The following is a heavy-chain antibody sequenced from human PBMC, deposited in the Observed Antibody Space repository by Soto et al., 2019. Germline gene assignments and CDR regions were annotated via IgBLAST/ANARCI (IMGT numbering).Heavy chain of an antibody. CDR3: AVGDYGDYSPLGFFGY. CDR1: GYTFTSYG. J-gene: IGHJ4*02. D-gene: IGHD4-17*01. Sequence: GASVKVSCKASGYTFTSYGISWVRQAPGQGLEWMGWISAYNGNTNYAQKLQGRVTMTTDTSTSTAYMELRSLRSDDTAVYYCAVGDYGDYSPLGFFGYWGQGTLVTVSS. CDR2: ISAYNGNT. V-gene: IGHV1-18*01.